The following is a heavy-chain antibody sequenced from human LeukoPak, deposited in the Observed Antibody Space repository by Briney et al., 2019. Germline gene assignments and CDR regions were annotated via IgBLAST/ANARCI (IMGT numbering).Heavy chain of an antibody. D-gene: IGHD5-18*01. Sequence: ASVRVSCKASGYTFTGYYMHWVRQAPGQGLEWMGWINPNSGGTNYAQKFQGRVTMTRDTSISTAYMELSSLRSEDMAVYYCARDGGELWLRVPNYFDYWGQGTLVTVSS. V-gene: IGHV1-2*02. CDR3: ARDGGELWLRVPNYFDY. J-gene: IGHJ4*02. CDR2: INPNSGGT. CDR1: GYTFTGYY.